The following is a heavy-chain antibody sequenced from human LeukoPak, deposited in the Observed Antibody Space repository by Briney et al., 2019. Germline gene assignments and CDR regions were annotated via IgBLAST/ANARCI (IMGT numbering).Heavy chain of an antibody. CDR3: AKGISWSGSYHDAFDI. CDR1: GFTFSSNA. D-gene: IGHD1-26*01. Sequence: PGGSLRLSCAASGFTFSSNAMTWVRQAPGKGLEWVSTLSGSGDFTYYAGSVKGRFTISRDNSKNTLFLLINSLRVADTAVYYCAKGISWSGSYHDAFDIWGQGTMVTVSS. V-gene: IGHV3-23*01. J-gene: IGHJ3*02. CDR2: LSGSGDFT.